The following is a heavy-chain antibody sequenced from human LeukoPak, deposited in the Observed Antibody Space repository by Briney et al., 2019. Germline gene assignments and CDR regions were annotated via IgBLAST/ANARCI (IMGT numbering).Heavy chain of an antibody. CDR3: ARGPNWTGMDV. J-gene: IGHJ6*02. CDR1: GGSFSGYY. CDR2: INHSGST. V-gene: IGHV4-34*01. D-gene: IGHD1-20*01. Sequence: SETLSLTCAVYGGSFSGYYWSWTRRPPGKGLEWNGEINHSGSTNYNPSLKSRVTVSVDTSKNQFSLKLSSVTAADTAVYYCARGPNWTGMDVWGQGTTVTVSS.